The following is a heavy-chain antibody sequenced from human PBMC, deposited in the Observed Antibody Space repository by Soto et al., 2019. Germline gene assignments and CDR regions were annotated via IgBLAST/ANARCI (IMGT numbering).Heavy chain of an antibody. CDR3: AKYYGDYGLYYYYYYMDV. CDR2: ISSSSSYI. CDR1: GFTFSSYA. J-gene: IGHJ6*03. D-gene: IGHD4-17*01. V-gene: IGHV3-21*01. Sequence: PGGSLRLSCAASGFTFSSYAMKWVRQAPGKGLEWVSSISSSSSYIYYADSVKGRFTISRDNAKNSLYLQMNSLRAEDTAVYYCAKYYGDYGLYYYYYYMDVWGKGTTVTVSS.